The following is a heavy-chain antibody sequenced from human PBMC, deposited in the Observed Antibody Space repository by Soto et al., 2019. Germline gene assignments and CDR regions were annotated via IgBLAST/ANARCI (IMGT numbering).Heavy chain of an antibody. D-gene: IGHD2-2*01. J-gene: IGHJ5*02. Sequence: GGSLRLSCAASGFTFSSYGMHWVRQAPGKGLEWVAVIWYDGSNKYYADSVKGRFTISRDNSKNTLYLQMNSLRAEDTAVYYCAREGIVVVPAADLCCFDPWGQGTLVTVSS. CDR3: AREGIVVVPAADLCCFDP. CDR1: GFTFSSYG. V-gene: IGHV3-33*01. CDR2: IWYDGSNK.